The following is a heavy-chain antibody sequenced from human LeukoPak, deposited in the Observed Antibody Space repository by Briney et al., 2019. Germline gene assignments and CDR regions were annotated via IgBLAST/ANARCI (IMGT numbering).Heavy chain of an antibody. CDR3: ARVVFGSGSYYPYPNNWFDP. CDR1: GGTFSSYA. V-gene: IGHV1-69*05. J-gene: IGHJ5*02. D-gene: IGHD3-10*01. CDR2: IIPIFGTA. Sequence: GASVKVSCKASGGTFSSYAISWVRQAPGQGPEWMGGIIPIFGTANYAQKFQGRVTMTRNTSISTAYMELSSLRSEDTAVYYCARVVFGSGSYYPYPNNWFDPWGQGTLVTVSS.